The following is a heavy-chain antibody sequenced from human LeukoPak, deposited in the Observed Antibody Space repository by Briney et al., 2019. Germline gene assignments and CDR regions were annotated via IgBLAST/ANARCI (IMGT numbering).Heavy chain of an antibody. V-gene: IGHV4-59*01. CDR2: IYYSGST. CDR3: ARDDYYDSRAIFDY. D-gene: IGHD3-22*01. CDR1: GGSISSYY. Sequence: SETLSLTXTVSGGSISSYYWSWIRQPPGKGLEWIGYIYYSGSTNYNPSLKSRVTISLDTSKNQFSLKLSSVTAADAAVYYCARDDYYDSRAIFDYWGQGTLVTVSS. J-gene: IGHJ4*02.